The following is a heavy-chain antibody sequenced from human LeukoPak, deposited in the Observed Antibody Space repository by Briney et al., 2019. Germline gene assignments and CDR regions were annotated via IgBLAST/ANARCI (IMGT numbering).Heavy chain of an antibody. V-gene: IGHV4-4*07. D-gene: IGHD3-16*01. CDR2: IYTSGSN. Sequence: PSETLSLTCTVSGGSISSYYWSWIRQPAGKGLEWIGRIYTSGSNNYNPSLKSRVTMSVDTSKNQFSLQLDSVTPEDTAVYYCARRAAYKNDYWGQGTLVTVSS. CDR3: ARRAAYKNDY. J-gene: IGHJ4*02. CDR1: GGSISSYY.